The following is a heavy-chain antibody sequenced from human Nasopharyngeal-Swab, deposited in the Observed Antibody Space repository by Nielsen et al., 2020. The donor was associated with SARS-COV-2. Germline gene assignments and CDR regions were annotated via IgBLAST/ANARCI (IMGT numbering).Heavy chain of an antibody. CDR1: GYTFTGYD. D-gene: IGHD6-13*01. Sequence: ASVKVSCKASGYTFTGYDINWVRQATGQGLEWMGWMNPNSGNTGYAQKFQGRVTMTRNTSISTAYMELSSLRSEDTAVYYCARGPSVPYSSTTHYYYYGMDVWGQGTTVTVSS. J-gene: IGHJ6*02. CDR3: ARGPSVPYSSTTHYYYYGMDV. V-gene: IGHV1-8*01. CDR2: MNPNSGNT.